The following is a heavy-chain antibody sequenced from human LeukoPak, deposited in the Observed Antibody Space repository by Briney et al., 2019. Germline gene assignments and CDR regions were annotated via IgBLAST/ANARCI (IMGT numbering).Heavy chain of an antibody. CDR1: GFTFSNYW. CDR3: ARDLRANWNPGWFDP. J-gene: IGHJ5*02. D-gene: IGHD1-1*01. Sequence: GGSLRLSCAASGFTFSNYWMHWVRQAPGKGLVWVSRINSDGSSTSYADSVKGRFTISRDNAKNTLYLQMNSLRAEDTAVYYCARDLRANWNPGWFDPWGQGTLVTVSS. V-gene: IGHV3-74*01. CDR2: INSDGSST.